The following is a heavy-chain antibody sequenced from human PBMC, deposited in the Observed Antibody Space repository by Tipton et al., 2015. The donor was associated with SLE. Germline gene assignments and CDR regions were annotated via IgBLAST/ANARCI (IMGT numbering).Heavy chain of an antibody. CDR2: ISYDGSNK. CDR1: GFTFSSYA. Sequence: SLRLSCAASGFTFSSYAMHWVRQAPGKGLEWVGLISYDGSNKYYADSVQGRFTISRDNPKNMVYLQMNSLRAEDTALYYCARDRSSSSWYFDSWGQGSLVIVFS. J-gene: IGHJ4*02. V-gene: IGHV3-30-3*01. D-gene: IGHD6-13*01. CDR3: ARDRSSSSWYFDS.